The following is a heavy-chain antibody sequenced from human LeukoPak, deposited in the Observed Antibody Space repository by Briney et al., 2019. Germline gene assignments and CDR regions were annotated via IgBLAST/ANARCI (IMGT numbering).Heavy chain of an antibody. D-gene: IGHD3-3*01. CDR1: GFTFSDYY. V-gene: IGHV3-11*04. J-gene: IGHJ3*02. CDR2: ISSSGSTI. Sequence: GGSLRLSCAASGFTFSDYYMSWIRQAPGKGLEWVSYISSSGSTIYYADSVKGRFTISRDNAKNSLYLQMNSLRAEDTAVYCCARGGYDFWSGYYRPDAFDIWGQGTMVTVSS. CDR3: ARGGYDFWSGYYRPDAFDI.